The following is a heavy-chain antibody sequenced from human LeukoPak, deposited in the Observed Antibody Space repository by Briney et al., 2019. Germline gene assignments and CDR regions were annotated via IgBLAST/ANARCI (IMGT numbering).Heavy chain of an antibody. V-gene: IGHV3-7*01. CDR1: GFTFTDYW. J-gene: IGHJ4*02. D-gene: IGHD1-7*01. CDR3: ARGWNYAFRFDY. CDR2: IKQDGGEK. Sequence: PGGSLRLSXAASGFTFTDYWMTWVRQAPGKGVEWVAHIKQDGGEKYYVDSVKGRFTISRDNAENLVYLLMDSLRAEDTAVYYCARGWNYAFRFDYWGQGTLVTVST.